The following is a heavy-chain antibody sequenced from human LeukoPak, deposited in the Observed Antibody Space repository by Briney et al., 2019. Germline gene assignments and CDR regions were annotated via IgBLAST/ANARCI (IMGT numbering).Heavy chain of an antibody. J-gene: IGHJ4*02. V-gene: IGHV3-15*01. CDR1: GFIFSKAW. CDR2: SKSKTDGGAT. Sequence: PGGSLRLSCAASGFIFSKAWVTWVRQAPGKGLEWVGRSKSKTDGGATDYGAPVKGRFSISRDDSKNTLYLQMNSLKIEDTAVYYCATDGYCSGGSCYSYDNWGQGTLVTVSS. CDR3: ATDGYCSGGSCYSYDN. D-gene: IGHD2-15*01.